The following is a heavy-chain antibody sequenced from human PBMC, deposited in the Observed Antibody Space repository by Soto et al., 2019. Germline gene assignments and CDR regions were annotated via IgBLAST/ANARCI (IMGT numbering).Heavy chain of an antibody. D-gene: IGHD4-17*01. V-gene: IGHV4-61*01. CDR2: IYYSGST. J-gene: IGHJ5*02. Sequence: QVQLQESGPGLVKPSETLSLTCTVSGGSVSSGSYYWSWIRQPPGKGLEWIGYIYYSGSTNYNPSLKSRVTISVDTSKNQFSLKLSSVTAADTAVYYWAREGTTVTEWDPWGQGTLVTVSS. CDR1: GGSVSSGSYY. CDR3: AREGTTVTEWDP.